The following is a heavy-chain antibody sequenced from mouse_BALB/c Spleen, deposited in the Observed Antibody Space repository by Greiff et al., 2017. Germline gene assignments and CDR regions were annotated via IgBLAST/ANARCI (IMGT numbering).Heavy chain of an antibody. CDR3: ARADGYYAYAMDY. V-gene: IGHV5-17*02. CDR2: ISSGSSTI. CDR1: GFTFSSFG. D-gene: IGHD2-3*01. J-gene: IGHJ4*01. Sequence: DVKLVESGGGLVQPGGSRKLSCAASGFTFSSFGMHWVRQAPEKGLEWVAYISSGSSTIYYADTVKGRFTISRDNPKNTLFLQMTSLRSEDTAMYYCARADGYYAYAMDYWGQGTSVTVSS.